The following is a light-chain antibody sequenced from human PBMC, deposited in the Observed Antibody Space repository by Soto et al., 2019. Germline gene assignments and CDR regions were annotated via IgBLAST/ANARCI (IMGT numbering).Light chain of an antibody. CDR1: QTISSW. V-gene: IGKV1-5*03. CDR2: KAS. CDR3: QQFKSYPLT. J-gene: IGKJ4*01. Sequence: DIQMTQSPSTLSASVGDRVTITCRASQTISSWLAWYQQKPGKAPKLLIYKASTLKSGVPSRFSGSGSGTEFTLTISSLQPEDFATYYCQQFKSYPLTFGGGTKVDI.